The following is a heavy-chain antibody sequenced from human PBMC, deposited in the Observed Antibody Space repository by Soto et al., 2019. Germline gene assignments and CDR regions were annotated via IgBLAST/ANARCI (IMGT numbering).Heavy chain of an antibody. J-gene: IGHJ4*02. CDR3: ARVVLGGGSHLDY. Sequence: QLQLQESGPGLVKPSETLSLTCTVSGGSISSSSYYWGWIRQPPGKGLEWIGSIYYSGSTYYNPSLKSRVTISVDTSKNQFSLKLSSVTAADTAVYYCARVVLGGGSHLDYWGQGTLVTVSS. CDR1: GGSISSSSYY. CDR2: IYYSGST. D-gene: IGHD2-15*01. V-gene: IGHV4-39*01.